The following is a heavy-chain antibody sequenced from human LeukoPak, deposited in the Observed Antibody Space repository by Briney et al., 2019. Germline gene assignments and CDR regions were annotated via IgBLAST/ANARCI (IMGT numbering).Heavy chain of an antibody. CDR2: ISGSSSYI. J-gene: IGHJ4*02. CDR3: ARKSIAAAGYFDY. Sequence: GGSLRLSCAASGFTFSSYSMNWVRQAPGKGLEWVSSISGSSSYIYYADSVKGRFTISRDNAKNSLYLQMNSLRAEDTAVYYCARKSIAAAGYFDYWGQGTLVTVSS. CDR1: GFTFSSYS. V-gene: IGHV3-21*01. D-gene: IGHD6-13*01.